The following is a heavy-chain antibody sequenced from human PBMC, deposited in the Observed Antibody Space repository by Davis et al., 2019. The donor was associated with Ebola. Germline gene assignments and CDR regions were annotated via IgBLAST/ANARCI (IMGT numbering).Heavy chain of an antibody. CDR1: GFTFSYYW. J-gene: IGHJ6*02. Sequence: HTGGSLRPSCAASGFTFSYYWMHWVRLRPGKGLEWVSHITDHGGSTKYAEPVKGRFTISRDNAKDTLYLEMNNLRVEDTAVFYCAREKYHGMDVWGQGTTVTVSS. CDR3: AREKYHGMDV. V-gene: IGHV3-74*01. CDR2: ITDHGGST.